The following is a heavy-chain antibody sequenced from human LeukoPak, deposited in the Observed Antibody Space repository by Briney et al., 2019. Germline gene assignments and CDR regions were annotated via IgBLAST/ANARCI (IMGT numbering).Heavy chain of an antibody. CDR3: ARRSIAAAGNYFDY. CDR1: GGSINTYY. V-gene: IGHV4-59*08. J-gene: IGHJ4*02. Sequence: PSETLSLTCTVSGGSINTYYWSWIRQSAGKGLEWIGYIYYSGSTNYNPSLKSRVTISVDTSKNQFSLKVSSVTAADTAVYYCARRSIAAAGNYFDYWGQGTLVTVSS. CDR2: IYYSGST. D-gene: IGHD6-13*01.